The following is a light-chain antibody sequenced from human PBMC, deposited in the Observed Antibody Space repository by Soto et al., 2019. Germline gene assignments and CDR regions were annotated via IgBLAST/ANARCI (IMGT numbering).Light chain of an antibody. V-gene: IGKV3-11*01. Sequence: EVVLTQSPATLSLSPGERDTLSCRASQSIRNYLAWYQQKPGQAPRLLIYDAPNRATGIPARFSGSGSGTDFILTISSLEPEDSGVYYCQQRNDWVTFGGGTKVEIK. CDR1: QSIRNY. CDR3: QQRNDWVT. CDR2: DAP. J-gene: IGKJ4*01.